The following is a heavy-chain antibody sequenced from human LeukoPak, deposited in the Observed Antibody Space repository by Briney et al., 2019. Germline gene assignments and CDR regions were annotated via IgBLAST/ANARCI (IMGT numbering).Heavy chain of an antibody. CDR1: GGSISSGDYY. J-gene: IGHJ4*02. V-gene: IGHV4-30-4*08. CDR2: IYYSGST. Sequence: PSQTLSLTCTVSGGSISSGDYYWSWIRQPPGKGLEWIGYIYYSGSTYYNPSLKSRVTIPVDTSKNQFSLKLSSVTAADTAVYYCARGGDYGGKSETDYWGQGTLVTVSS. D-gene: IGHD4-23*01. CDR3: ARGGDYGGKSETDY.